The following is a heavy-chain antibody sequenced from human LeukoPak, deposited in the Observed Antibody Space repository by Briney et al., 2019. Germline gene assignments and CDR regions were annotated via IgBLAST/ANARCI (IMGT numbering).Heavy chain of an antibody. CDR3: ARDAYGDHDY. CDR2: IYYSGST. J-gene: IGHJ4*02. V-gene: IGHV4-61*01. Sequence: SETLSLTCTVSGGSISTITYYWSWIRQPPGKGLEWIGYIYYSGSTNYNPSLKSRVTISVDTSKNQFSLKLSSVTAADTAVYYCARDAYGDHDYWGQGTLVTVSS. D-gene: IGHD4-17*01. CDR1: GGSISTITYY.